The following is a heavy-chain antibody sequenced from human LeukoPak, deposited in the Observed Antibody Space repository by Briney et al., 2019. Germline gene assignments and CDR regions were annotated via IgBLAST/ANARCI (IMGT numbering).Heavy chain of an antibody. Sequence: GGSLRLSCAASGFTFSSYSMNWVRQAPGKGLEWVSYISSSSSTIYYADSVKGRFTISRDNAKNSLYLQMNSLRAEDTAVYYCARGSFGYFDDSSGYYLLWGQGTLVTVSS. D-gene: IGHD3-22*01. CDR2: ISSSSSTI. CDR3: ARGSFGYFDDSSGYYLL. J-gene: IGHJ4*02. CDR1: GFTFSSYS. V-gene: IGHV3-48*04.